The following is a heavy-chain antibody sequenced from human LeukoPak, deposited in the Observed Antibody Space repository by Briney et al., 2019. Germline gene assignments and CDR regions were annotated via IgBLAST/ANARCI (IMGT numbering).Heavy chain of an antibody. CDR3: ARDARDAFDL. CDR1: GGSISNYY. J-gene: IGHJ3*01. Sequence: PSETLSLTCTVSGGSISNYYWSWIRQPPGKGLEWIGYISNSGSTNYSPSLKSRVTISIDMSRNQFSLQLKSVTAADTAIYYCARDARDAFDLWGLGTMVTVSS. CDR2: ISNSGST. V-gene: IGHV4-59*01.